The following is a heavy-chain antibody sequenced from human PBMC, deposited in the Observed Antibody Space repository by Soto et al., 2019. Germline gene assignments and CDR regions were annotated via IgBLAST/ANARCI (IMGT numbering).Heavy chain of an antibody. V-gene: IGHV4-31*03. CDR1: GGSINSGGYY. D-gene: IGHD4-17*01. CDR2: IYYSGST. J-gene: IGHJ5*02. Sequence: ASETLTLTCTVSGGSINSGGYYWSWIRQHPGKGLEWIGYIYYSGSTYYSPSLKSRVTISVDTSKNHFSLKLSSVTAADTAVYYCARAYGDYDWFDPWGQGTLVTVSS. CDR3: ARAYGDYDWFDP.